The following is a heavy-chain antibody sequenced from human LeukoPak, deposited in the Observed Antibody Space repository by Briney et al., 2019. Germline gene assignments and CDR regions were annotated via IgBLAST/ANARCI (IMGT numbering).Heavy chain of an antibody. Sequence: SETLSLTCAVSGVSLSGYYWGWIRQTPGKGLEWIGEINHSGRTNYNPSLKSRVTISVDTSKDQFSLKLSSVTAADTAVYYCARDAWYSSSWYWFDPWGQGTLVTVSS. J-gene: IGHJ5*02. CDR3: ARDAWYSSSWYWFDP. CDR1: GVSLSGYY. CDR2: INHSGRT. V-gene: IGHV4-34*01. D-gene: IGHD6-13*01.